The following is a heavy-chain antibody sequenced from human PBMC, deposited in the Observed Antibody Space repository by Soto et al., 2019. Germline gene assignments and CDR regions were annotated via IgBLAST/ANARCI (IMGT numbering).Heavy chain of an antibody. CDR2: TKHKNENFKT. J-gene: IGHJ4*02. Sequence: EVQVVESGGNLVQPGGSLRLSCAASGFTLSDHYMDWVRQAPGKGLEWVGRTKHKNENFKTYYAASVKGRFTLSRDDSKTSLYLQMNSLKSDDTAVYYCGACLSGRPVWGQGNLLTVSS. CDR1: GFTLSDHY. CDR3: GACLSGRPV. D-gene: IGHD3-10*01. V-gene: IGHV3-72*01.